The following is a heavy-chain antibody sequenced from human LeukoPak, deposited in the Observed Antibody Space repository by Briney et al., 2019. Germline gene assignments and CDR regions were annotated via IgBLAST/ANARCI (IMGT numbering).Heavy chain of an antibody. J-gene: IGHJ2*01. V-gene: IGHV1-18*01. CDR2: ISAYNGNT. D-gene: IGHD6-13*01. CDR3: ARVIIAAAGRYWYFDL. CDR1: GYTFTSYG. Sequence: APVKVSCKASGYTFTSYGISWVRQAPGQGLEWMGWISAYNGNTNYAQKLQGRVTMTTDTSTSTAYMELRSLRSDDTAVYYCARVIIAAAGRYWYFDLWGRGTLVTVSS.